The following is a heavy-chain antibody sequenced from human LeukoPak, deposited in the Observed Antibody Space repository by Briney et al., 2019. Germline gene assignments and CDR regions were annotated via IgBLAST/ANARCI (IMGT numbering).Heavy chain of an antibody. D-gene: IGHD3-16*01. CDR1: GGSISSYY. Sequence: SETLSLTCTVSGGSISSYYWSWIRQPPGKGLEWIGYIYHSGSTYYNPSLKSRVTISVDRSKNQFSLKLSSVTAADTAVYYCASEGGGFVGFDIWGQGTMVTVSS. CDR3: ASEGGGFVGFDI. J-gene: IGHJ3*02. CDR2: IYHSGST. V-gene: IGHV4-59*12.